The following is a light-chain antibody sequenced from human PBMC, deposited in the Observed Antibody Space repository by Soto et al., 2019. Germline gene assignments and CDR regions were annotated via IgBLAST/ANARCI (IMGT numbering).Light chain of an antibody. V-gene: IGLV2-14*01. CDR1: SSDVGGYNY. CDR2: DVN. Sequence: QSALTQPASVSGSPGQSITISCTGTSSDVGGYNYVSWYQHHPGKAPKLLIYDVNNRPSGVSDRFSGSKSGNTASLTISGLQAEDEADYYCTSYTSSSTFYVFGTGTKVTVL. CDR3: TSYTSSSTFYV. J-gene: IGLJ1*01.